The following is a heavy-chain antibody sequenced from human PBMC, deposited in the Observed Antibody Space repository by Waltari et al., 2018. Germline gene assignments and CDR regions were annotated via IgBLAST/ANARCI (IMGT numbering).Heavy chain of an antibody. D-gene: IGHD6-6*01. Sequence: EVQLVESGGGLVQPGGSLRLSCAASGFTFSNYWMSWVRPAPGKGREWVAKIKQDGSEKHYMDSLKGRFTISRDNAKNSVYLQVNSLRAEDTAVFYCARIGYRSSSFDYWGQGSLVTVSS. CDR3: ARIGYRSSSFDY. CDR1: GFTFSNYW. CDR2: IKQDGSEK. J-gene: IGHJ4*02. V-gene: IGHV3-7*01.